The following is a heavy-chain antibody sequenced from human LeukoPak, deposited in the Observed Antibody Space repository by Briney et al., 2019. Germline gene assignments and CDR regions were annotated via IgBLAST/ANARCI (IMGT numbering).Heavy chain of an antibody. CDR1: GGSFSGYY. J-gene: IGHJ4*02. Sequence: PSETLSLTCAVYGGSFSGYYWSWIRQPPRKGLEWIGEINHSGSTNYNPSLKSRVTISVDTSKNQFSLKLSSVTAADTAVYYCARGPYGIIDYWGQGTLVTVSS. V-gene: IGHV4-34*01. D-gene: IGHD4-17*01. CDR2: INHSGST. CDR3: ARGPYGIIDY.